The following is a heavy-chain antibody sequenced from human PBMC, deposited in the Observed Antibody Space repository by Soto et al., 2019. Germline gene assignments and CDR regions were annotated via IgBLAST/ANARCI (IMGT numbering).Heavy chain of an antibody. CDR3: AKDEYWESHFYYFMDL. J-gene: IGHJ6*03. V-gene: IGHV3-30*18. Sequence: QVQLVESGGGVVQPGRSLRLSREASGFTFSSYAMHWVRQAPGKGLEWVAVISHDGNVNYYSESVKGRFTMSRDNSKDTLYLQMDSLRTEDTAVYFCAKDEYWESHFYYFMDLWGKGTPVTVSS. CDR1: GFTFSSYA. D-gene: IGHD2-8*02. CDR2: ISHDGNVN.